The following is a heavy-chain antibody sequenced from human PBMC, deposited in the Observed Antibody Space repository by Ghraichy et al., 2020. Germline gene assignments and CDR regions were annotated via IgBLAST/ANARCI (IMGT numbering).Heavy chain of an antibody. V-gene: IGHV4-59*01. J-gene: IGHJ4*02. CDR1: GGSISHYY. Sequence: SETLSLTCTVSGGSISHYYWSWIRQPPGKGLEWIASIFYTGITNYTPSLKSRLTISVDTSKNQFSLKVSSVTAADTAVYYCAREGDSGYIDYWGQGTLVTVSS. CDR3: AREGDSGYIDY. CDR2: IFYTGIT. D-gene: IGHD1-26*01.